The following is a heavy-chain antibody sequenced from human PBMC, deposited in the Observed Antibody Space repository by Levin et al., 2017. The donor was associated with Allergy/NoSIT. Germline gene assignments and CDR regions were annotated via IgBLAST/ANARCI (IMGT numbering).Heavy chain of an antibody. V-gene: IGHV3-64*02. J-gene: IGHJ4*02. CDR3: ARATDFGSGKKYLDY. Sequence: GGSLRLSCGASGFTFSTYGMHWVRQAPGKGLEYVSAITSDGSRTSYADSVKDRFTISRDNSQNTLYLQMGSLRPEDMGVYFCARATDFGSGKKYLDYWGQGTLVTVSS. D-gene: IGHD3-10*01. CDR1: GFTFSTYG. CDR2: ITSDGSRT.